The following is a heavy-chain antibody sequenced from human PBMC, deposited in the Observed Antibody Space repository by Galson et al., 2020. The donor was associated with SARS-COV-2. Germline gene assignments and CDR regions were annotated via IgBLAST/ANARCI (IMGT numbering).Heavy chain of an antibody. V-gene: IGHV1-46*01. J-gene: IGHJ6*02. CDR3: ARDPADIVATIFTHYYCYGMDV. Sequence: ASVKVSCKASGYTFTSYYMHWVRQAPGQGLEWMGIINPSGGSTSYAQKFQGRVTMTRDTSPSTVYMELSSLPSEDTAVYYCARDPADIVATIFTHYYCYGMDVWGQGTTVTVSS. CDR1: GYTFTSYY. CDR2: INPSGGST. D-gene: IGHD5-12*01.